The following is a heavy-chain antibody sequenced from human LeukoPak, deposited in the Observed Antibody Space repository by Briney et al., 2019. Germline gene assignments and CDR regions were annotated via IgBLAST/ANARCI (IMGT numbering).Heavy chain of an antibody. CDR2: ISSSGRTI. CDR3: ARDTPHYYDILTGYHA. J-gene: IGHJ5*02. CDR1: GFTFSDYY. V-gene: IGHV3-11*04. Sequence: GGSLRLSCAASGFTFSDYYMSWIRQAPGQGLEWVSYISSSGRTIYYADSVKGRFTISRDNAKNSLYLQMNSLRAEDTAVYYCARDTPHYYDILTGYHAWGQGTLVTVSS. D-gene: IGHD3-9*01.